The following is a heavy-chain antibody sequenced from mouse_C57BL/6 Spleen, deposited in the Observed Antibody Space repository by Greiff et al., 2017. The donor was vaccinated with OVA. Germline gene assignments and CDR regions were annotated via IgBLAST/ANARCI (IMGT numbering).Heavy chain of an antibody. CDR2: IYPGDGDT. J-gene: IGHJ2*01. CDR3: ARLWGVYYGYDDYFDY. Sequence: QVQLQQSGAELVKPGASVKISCKASGYAFSSYWMNWVKQRPGKGLEWIGQIYPGDGDTNYNGKFKGKATLTADKSSSTAYMQLSSLTSEDSAVYFCARLWGVYYGYDDYFDYWGQGTTLTVSS. CDR1: GYAFSSYW. V-gene: IGHV1-80*01. D-gene: IGHD2-2*01.